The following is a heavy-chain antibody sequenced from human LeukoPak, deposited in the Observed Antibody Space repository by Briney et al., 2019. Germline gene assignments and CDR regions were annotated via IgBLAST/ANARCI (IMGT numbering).Heavy chain of an antibody. Sequence: GGSLRLSCAASGFTFSSYGMHWVRQAPGKGLEWVAFIRYDGSNKYYADSVKGRFTISRDNSKNTLYLQMNSLRAEDTAVYYCAKDRGYCSSTSCFRGYFQHWGQGTLVTVSS. J-gene: IGHJ1*01. CDR1: GFTFSSYG. CDR2: IRYDGSNK. CDR3: AKDRGYCSSTSCFRGYFQH. V-gene: IGHV3-30*02. D-gene: IGHD2-2*01.